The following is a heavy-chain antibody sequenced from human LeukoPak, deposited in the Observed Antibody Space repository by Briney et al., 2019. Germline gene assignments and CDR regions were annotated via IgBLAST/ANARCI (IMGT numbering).Heavy chain of an antibody. V-gene: IGHV4-59*08. J-gene: IGHJ4*02. CDR3: ARNPRYYFNY. CDR2: IYYSGST. Sequence: SSETLSLTCTVSGGSISSYYWSWIRQPPGKGLEWIGYIYYSGSTNYNPSLKSRVTISVDTSKNQFSLKLSSVTAADTAVYYCARNPRYYFNYWGQGTLVTVSS. CDR1: GGSISSYY.